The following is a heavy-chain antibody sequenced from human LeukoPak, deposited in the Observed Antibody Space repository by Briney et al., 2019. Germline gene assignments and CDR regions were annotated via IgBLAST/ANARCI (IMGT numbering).Heavy chain of an antibody. CDR2: IYYSGST. CDR1: GGSISSGVYY. CDR3: ARVRRIVVERRAAGSAFDI. D-gene: IGHD3-22*01. Sequence: PSQTLSLTCTISGGSISSGVYYWSWIRQHPGKGLEWIVYIYYSGSTFYNPSLKSRVTISVDTSKNQFSLTLSSVTAADTAVYYCARVRRIVVERRAAGSAFDIWGQGTMVTVSS. J-gene: IGHJ3*02. V-gene: IGHV4-31*03.